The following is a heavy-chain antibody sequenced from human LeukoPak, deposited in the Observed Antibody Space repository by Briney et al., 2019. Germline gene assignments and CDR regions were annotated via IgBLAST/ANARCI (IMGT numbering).Heavy chain of an antibody. CDR3: ARSPVEVRKTHDL. V-gene: IGHV1-8*01. CDR1: GYTFTSYD. Sequence: ASVKVSCKSSGYTFTSYDINWVRQAPGQGLEWMGWMNPTSGHTGYVQKFQGRITMTRDTSVSTAYMELNSLTSEDTAVYYCARSPVEVRKTHDLWGQGALVIVSS. CDR2: MNPTSGHT. J-gene: IGHJ5*02. D-gene: IGHD3-10*01.